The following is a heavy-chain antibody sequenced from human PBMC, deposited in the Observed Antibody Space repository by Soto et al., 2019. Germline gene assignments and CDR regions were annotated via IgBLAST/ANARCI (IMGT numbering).Heavy chain of an antibody. CDR1: GFTFSSFA. CDR2: ISGSGGST. Sequence: GGSLRLSCAASGFTFSSFAMSWVRQAPGKGLEWVSAISGSGGSTYYADSVKGRFTISRDNSKNTLYLQMNSLRAEDTAVYYCAANRGYNYYYGMDVWGQGTTVTVSS. D-gene: IGHD3-22*01. V-gene: IGHV3-23*01. J-gene: IGHJ6*02. CDR3: AANRGYNYYYGMDV.